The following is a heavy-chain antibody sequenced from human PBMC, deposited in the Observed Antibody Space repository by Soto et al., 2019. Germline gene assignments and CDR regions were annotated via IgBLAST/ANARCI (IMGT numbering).Heavy chain of an antibody. CDR3: ARMNYYDTSGYPFDY. J-gene: IGHJ4*02. D-gene: IGHD3-22*01. Sequence: SETLSLTCTVSGGSISSSSYYWGWIRQPPGKGLEWIGSIYYSGTTYYNPSLKSRVTISVDTSKNQFSLKLSSVTAADTAVYYCARMNYYDTSGYPFDYWGQGMMVTVSS. CDR1: GGSISSSSYY. V-gene: IGHV4-39*07. CDR2: IYYSGTT.